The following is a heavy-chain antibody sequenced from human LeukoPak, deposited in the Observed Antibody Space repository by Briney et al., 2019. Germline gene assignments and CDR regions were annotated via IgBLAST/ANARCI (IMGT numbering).Heavy chain of an antibody. Sequence: GGSPRLSCAASGFAFSNFAMTWVRQAPGKGLQWVAAISGTGGSTYYADSMKGRLTISRDNSKNTLYLQMYSLRAEDTAVFFCARVPDYSSGWVFDYWGQGTLVTVSS. CDR1: GFAFSNFA. J-gene: IGHJ4*02. V-gene: IGHV3-23*01. CDR3: ARVPDYSSGWVFDY. CDR2: ISGTGGST. D-gene: IGHD6-19*01.